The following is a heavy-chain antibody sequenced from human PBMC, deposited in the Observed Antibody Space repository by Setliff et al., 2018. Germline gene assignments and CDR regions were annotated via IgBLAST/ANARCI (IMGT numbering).Heavy chain of an antibody. CDR1: GYTFTSYG. CDR3: VRQDILTGYYAFDY. V-gene: IGHV1-18*01. CDR2: ISCYDGNT. D-gene: IGHD3-9*01. Sequence: GASVKVSCKASGYTFTSYGITWVRQAPGQGLEWMGWISCYDGNTRYARKIQGRATMTTDTSTTTAYMELSGLRSDDTAVYYCVRQDILTGYYAFDYWGQGTLVTVS. J-gene: IGHJ4*02.